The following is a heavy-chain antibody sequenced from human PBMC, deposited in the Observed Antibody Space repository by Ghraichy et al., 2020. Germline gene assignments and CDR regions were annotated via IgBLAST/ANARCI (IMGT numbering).Heavy chain of an antibody. CDR3: ARSEV. CDR1: GYNFTGYY. V-gene: IGHV1-2*02. J-gene: IGHJ4*02. Sequence: ASVKVSCEASGYNFTGYYMHWLRQAPGQGLEWVGWINPNSGATKFAQKFQGRVTLRIDTSIKTAYMELTRLRSDDTAVFYCARSEVWGQGTLVIVSS. CDR2: INPNSGAT.